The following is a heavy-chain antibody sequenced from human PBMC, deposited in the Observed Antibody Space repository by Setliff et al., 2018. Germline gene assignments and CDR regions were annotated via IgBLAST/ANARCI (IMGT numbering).Heavy chain of an antibody. J-gene: IGHJ4*02. CDR2: IKQDGSYK. Sequence: SGGSLRLSCAVSGFTFSNYWMTWVRQAPGKGLEWVANIKQDGSYKYYEDSVKGRFTISRDNPENTLHLQMNSLRVEDTALYFCAKVKKQLIRGSGLDYWGQGTVVTVSS. V-gene: IGHV3-7*01. CDR3: AKVKKQLIRGSGLDY. CDR1: GFTFSNYW. D-gene: IGHD2-8*01.